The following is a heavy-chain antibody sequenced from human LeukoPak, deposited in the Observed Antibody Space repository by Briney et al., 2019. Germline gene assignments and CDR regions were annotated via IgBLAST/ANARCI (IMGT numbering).Heavy chain of an antibody. Sequence: GGSLRLSCAASGFTFSSYGMHWVRQAPGKGLEWVAVISYDGSDKYYADSVKGRFTISRDNSKNTLYLQMSSLRAEDTAVYYCAKWRATVTSPFDSWGQGTLVTVSS. J-gene: IGHJ5*01. V-gene: IGHV3-30*18. CDR2: ISYDGSDK. CDR3: AKWRATVTSPFDS. D-gene: IGHD4-17*01. CDR1: GFTFSSYG.